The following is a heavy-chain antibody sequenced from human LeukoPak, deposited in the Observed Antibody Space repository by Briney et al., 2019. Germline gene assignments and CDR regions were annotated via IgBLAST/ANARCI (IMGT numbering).Heavy chain of an antibody. J-gene: IGHJ4*02. CDR3: ARGHYGSDLFDY. V-gene: IGHV3-21*01. D-gene: IGHD3-10*01. CDR2: ISSSSSYI. Sequence: PGGSLRLSCAASGFTFSSYSMNWVRQAPGKGLEWVSSISSSSSYIYYADSVKGRFTISRDNAKNSLYLQMNSLRAEDTAVYCCARGHYGSDLFDYWGQGTLVTVSS. CDR1: GFTFSSYS.